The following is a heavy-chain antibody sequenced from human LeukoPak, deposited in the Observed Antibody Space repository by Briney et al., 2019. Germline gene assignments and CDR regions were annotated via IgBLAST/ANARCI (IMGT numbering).Heavy chain of an antibody. Sequence: GGSLRLSCAASGFTFSDYYMSWVRQAPGKGLEWVSYISSSGSTIYYADSVKGRFTVSRDNAKNSLFLLINSLRAEDTAVYYCARDRGIDTVTPAYYYVMDVWGQGTTVTVSS. J-gene: IGHJ6*02. V-gene: IGHV3-11*01. CDR2: ISSSGSTI. CDR3: ARDRGIDTVTPAYYYVMDV. D-gene: IGHD4-11*01. CDR1: GFTFSDYY.